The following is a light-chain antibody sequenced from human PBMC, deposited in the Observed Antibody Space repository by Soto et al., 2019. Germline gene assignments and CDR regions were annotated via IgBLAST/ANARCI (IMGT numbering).Light chain of an antibody. CDR1: NFNIGSSI. CDR2: SNS. J-gene: IGLJ3*02. CDR3: ASWDDSLNGVV. V-gene: IGLV1-44*01. Sequence: QSVLTQPPSASGTPGQRVTISCSGSNFNIGSSIVNWYQQVPGTAPKLLIYSNSQRPSGVPDRFSGSKSGTSASLAISRLQSEDEADYYCASWDDSLNGVVFGGGTKVTVL.